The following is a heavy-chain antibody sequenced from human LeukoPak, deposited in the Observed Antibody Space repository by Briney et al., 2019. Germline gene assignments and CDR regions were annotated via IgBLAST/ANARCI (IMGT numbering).Heavy chain of an antibody. CDR2: ISSGGNT. D-gene: IGHD6-19*01. J-gene: IGHJ4*02. V-gene: IGHV3-23*01. CDR3: TKDRRQWVVPYFDS. Sequence: GGSLRLSCAASGFTFSTYAMSWVRHTPGKGLEWVSGISSGGNTQYTDSVKGRFTVSRDNSKNTLHLQMDSLRAEDTAIYYCTKDRRQWVVPYFDSWGQGTVVSVSS. CDR1: GFTFSTYA.